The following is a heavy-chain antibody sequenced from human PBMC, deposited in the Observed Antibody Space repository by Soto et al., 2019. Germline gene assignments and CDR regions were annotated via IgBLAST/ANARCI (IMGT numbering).Heavy chain of an antibody. CDR2: IIPLYGTV. D-gene: IGHD3-10*01. V-gene: IGHV1-69*06. J-gene: IGHJ4*02. CDR1: WGTFNSYG. Sequence: QAHLAQSGAEVKKPGTSVTVSCKASWGTFNSYGISWVRQAPGQGLGWMGVIIPLYGTVNYAQKFQGRFSITADNSTSTAYMDFNSLSSEDTAVYYCARLRVIRGVIPSHFGLWGQGTQVTVSS. CDR3: ARLRVIRGVIPSHFGL.